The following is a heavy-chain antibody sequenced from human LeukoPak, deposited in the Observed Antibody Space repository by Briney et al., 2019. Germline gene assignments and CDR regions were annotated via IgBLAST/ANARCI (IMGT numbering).Heavy chain of an antibody. CDR1: GGSISSYY. CDR2: IYYSGST. V-gene: IGHV4-59*01. J-gene: IGHJ4*02. D-gene: IGHD4-17*01. CDR3: ARSIDDYGDYAY. Sequence: KPSETLSLTCTVSGGSISSYYWSWIRQPPGKGLEWIGYIYYSGSTTYNPSLKSRVTISVDTSKNQFSLKLSSVTAADTAVYYCARSIDDYGDYAYWGQGTLVTVSS.